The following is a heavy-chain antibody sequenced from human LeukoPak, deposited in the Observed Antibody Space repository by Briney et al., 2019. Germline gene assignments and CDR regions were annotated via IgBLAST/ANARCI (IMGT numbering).Heavy chain of an antibody. J-gene: IGHJ6*02. CDR3: AKDDYDFWSGYLQKDGMDV. CDR1: GFTFSSYA. CDR2: ISGSGEST. Sequence: GGSLRLSCAASGFTFSSYAMIWVRQAPGKGLEWVSAISGSGESTYYADSVRGRFTISRDNSKNTLYLQMNSLRAEDTAVYYCAKDDYDFWSGYLQKDGMDVWGQGTTVTVSS. D-gene: IGHD3-3*01. V-gene: IGHV3-23*01.